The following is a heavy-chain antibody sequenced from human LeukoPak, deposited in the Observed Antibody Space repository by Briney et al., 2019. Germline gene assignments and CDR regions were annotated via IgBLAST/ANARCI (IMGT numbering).Heavy chain of an antibody. Sequence: PSETLSLTCAVYGGSFRGYYWRWIRQTPGKGLDWIGEINHSGTTNYNPSLKRRVTISVDTSKNQFSLELSSVTAADTAVYYCARGYPDSSGYYYGSWFDPWGQGTLVTVSS. CDR1: GGSFRGYY. CDR2: INHSGTT. J-gene: IGHJ5*02. V-gene: IGHV4-34*01. D-gene: IGHD3-22*01. CDR3: ARGYPDSSGYYYGSWFDP.